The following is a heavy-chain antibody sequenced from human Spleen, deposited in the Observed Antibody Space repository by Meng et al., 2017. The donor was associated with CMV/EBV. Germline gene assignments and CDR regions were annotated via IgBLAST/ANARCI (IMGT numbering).Heavy chain of an antibody. V-gene: IGHV3-74*03. CDR1: EFIRENYW. CDR2: MNTDGGGT. Sequence: SEFIRENYWVQWSRQSPRKGLVWVSRMNTDGGGTTYEDSVKGRFTMTRDNAKNKVYLQMNSLRAEDTAVYFCARKNYDSADYWGQGTLVTVSS. D-gene: IGHD3-3*01. J-gene: IGHJ4*02. CDR3: ARKNYDSADY.